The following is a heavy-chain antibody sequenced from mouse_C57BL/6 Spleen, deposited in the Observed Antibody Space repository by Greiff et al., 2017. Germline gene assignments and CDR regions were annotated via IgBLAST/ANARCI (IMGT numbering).Heavy chain of an antibody. V-gene: IGHV1-55*01. Sequence: VQLQQPGAELVKPGASVKMSCKASGYTFTSYWITWVKPRPGQGLEWIGDIYPGSGSPNYNEKFKSKATLTVDTSSSPAYMQLSSLTSEDSAVYSCARWDWGYFDVWGTGTTVTVSS. CDR2: IYPGSGSP. CDR3: ARWDWGYFDV. D-gene: IGHD4-1*01. CDR1: GYTFTSYW. J-gene: IGHJ1*03.